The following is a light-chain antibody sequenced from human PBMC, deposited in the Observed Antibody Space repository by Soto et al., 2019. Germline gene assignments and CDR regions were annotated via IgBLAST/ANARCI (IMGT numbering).Light chain of an antibody. CDR2: DAS. J-gene: IGKJ4*01. CDR1: HDIGNY. Sequence: DIQMAQSPSSLSASVGDRLTITCQASHDIGNYLNWYQQKPGKAPKLLIYDASNLGTDVPSGFSGSGSGTDFTLTISSLQPEHVATYYCQQYDRLPLTFGGGTTVEIK. CDR3: QQYDRLPLT. V-gene: IGKV1-33*01.